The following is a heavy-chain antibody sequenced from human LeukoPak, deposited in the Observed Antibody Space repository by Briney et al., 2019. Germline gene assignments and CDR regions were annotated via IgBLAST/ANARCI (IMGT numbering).Heavy chain of an antibody. V-gene: IGHV4-59*01. D-gene: IGHD5-24*01. Sequence: SETLSLTCTVSGGSISSYYWSWIRQPPGKGLEWIGYIYYSGSTNYNPSLKSRVTISVDTSKNQFSLKLSSVTAADTAVYHCARDRRDGYNADFDYWGQGTLVTVSS. CDR3: ARDRRDGYNADFDY. J-gene: IGHJ4*02. CDR2: IYYSGST. CDR1: GGSISSYY.